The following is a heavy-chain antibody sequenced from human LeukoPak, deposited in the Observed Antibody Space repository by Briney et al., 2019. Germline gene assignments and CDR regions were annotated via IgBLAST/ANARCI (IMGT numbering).Heavy chain of an antibody. D-gene: IGHD2-8*01. V-gene: IGHV4-39*01. Sequence: PSETLSLTCTVSGGSISSSSYYWGWIRQPPGKGLEWIGSIYYSGSTYYNPSLKSRVTISVDTSKNQFSLKLSSVTAADTAVYYCARLPNGDYYYYMDVWGKGTTVTVSS. CDR1: GGSISSSSYY. J-gene: IGHJ6*03. CDR3: ARLPNGDYYYYMDV. CDR2: IYYSGST.